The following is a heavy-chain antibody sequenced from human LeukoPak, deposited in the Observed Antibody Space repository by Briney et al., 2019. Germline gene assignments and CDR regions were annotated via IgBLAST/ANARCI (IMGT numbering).Heavy chain of an antibody. CDR2: IYYSGRS. D-gene: IGHD6-13*01. J-gene: IGHJ4*02. Sequence: SETLSLTCTVSGDSISCYYCSWIRQPPGKGLEWIGYIYYSGRSTYNPSLQSRVTISLDTSKNQFSLKLSSVTAADTAVYYCATSAAGPYYFDSWGQGSLVTVSS. CDR1: GDSISCYY. V-gene: IGHV4-59*01. CDR3: ATSAAGPYYFDS.